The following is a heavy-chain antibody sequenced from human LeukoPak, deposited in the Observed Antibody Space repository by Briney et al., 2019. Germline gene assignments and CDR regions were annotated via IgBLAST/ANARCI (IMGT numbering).Heavy chain of an antibody. CDR2: IYYSGST. V-gene: IGHV4-30-4*01. CDR3: ARGIILEWLLNWFDP. J-gene: IGHJ5*02. Sequence: SETLSLTCTVSGGSISSGDCYWSWVRQPPGKGLEWIGYIYYSGSTYYNPSLKSRVTISVDTSKNQFSLKLSSVTAADTAVYYCARGIILEWLLNWFDPWGQGTLVTVSS. D-gene: IGHD3-3*01. CDR1: GGSISSGDCY.